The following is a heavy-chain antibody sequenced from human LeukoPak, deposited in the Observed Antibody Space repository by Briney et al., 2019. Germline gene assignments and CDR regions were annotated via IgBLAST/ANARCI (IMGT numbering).Heavy chain of an antibody. J-gene: IGHJ4*02. V-gene: IGHV3-21*04. CDR2: ISGSSSYI. D-gene: IGHD2-21*01. Sequence: GGSLRLSCAASAFTFSRYSMNWVRQAPGKGLEWVSSISGSSSYIYYADSVRGRFTISRDNSKNTLYLQMNSLRAEDAAVYFCAKAPVTSCRGAYCYPFDSWGQGTLVTVSS. CDR1: AFTFSRYS. CDR3: AKAPVTSCRGAYCYPFDS.